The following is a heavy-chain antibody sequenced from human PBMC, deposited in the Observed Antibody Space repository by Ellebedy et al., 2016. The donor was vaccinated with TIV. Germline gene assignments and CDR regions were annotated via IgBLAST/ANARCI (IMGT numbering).Heavy chain of an antibody. Sequence: GESLKISXAASGFTFSSYAMSWVRQAPGKGLEWVSAISGSGGSTYYADSVKGRFTISRDNSKNTLYLQMNSLRAEDTAVYYCAKGTNSGYDCWGQGTLVTVSS. CDR1: GFTFSSYA. CDR2: ISGSGGST. D-gene: IGHD5-12*01. CDR3: AKGTNSGYDC. J-gene: IGHJ4*02. V-gene: IGHV3-23*01.